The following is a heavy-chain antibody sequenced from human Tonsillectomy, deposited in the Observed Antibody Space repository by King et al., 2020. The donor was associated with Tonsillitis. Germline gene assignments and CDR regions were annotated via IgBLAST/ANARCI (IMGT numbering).Heavy chain of an antibody. CDR1: GFTFSSYA. CDR2: ISYDGSNK. D-gene: IGHD5-18*01. V-gene: IGHV3-30*04. Sequence: VQLVESGGGVVQPGRSLRLSCAASGFTFSSYALHWVRQAPGKGLEWVAVISYDGSNKYYADSVKGRFTISRDNSKNTLYLQMNSLRAEDTAVYYCARGPSRTPMAWVDYWGQGTLVTVSS. J-gene: IGHJ4*02. CDR3: ARGPSRTPMAWVDY.